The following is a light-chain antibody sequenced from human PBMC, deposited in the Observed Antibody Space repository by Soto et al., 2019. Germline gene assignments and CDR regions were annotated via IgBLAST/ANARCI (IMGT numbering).Light chain of an antibody. V-gene: IGKV1-5*01. CDR1: QSISSW. CDR3: QQYNSYPIT. CDR2: DAS. Sequence: DIQMTQSPSTLSASVGDRFTITCRASQSISSWLAWYQQKPGKAPKLLIYDASSLESGVPSRFSGSGSGTEFTLTISSLQPDDFATYYCQQYNSYPITFGQGTKVDIK. J-gene: IGKJ1*01.